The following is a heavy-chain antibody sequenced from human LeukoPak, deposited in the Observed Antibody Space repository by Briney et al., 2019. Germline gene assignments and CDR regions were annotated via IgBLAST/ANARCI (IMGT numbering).Heavy chain of an antibody. CDR2: ISGGGGST. D-gene: IGHD3-10*01. J-gene: IGHJ3*02. Sequence: PGGSLRPSCAASGFTFSSYAMSWVRQAPGKGLEWVSAISGGGGSTYYADFVKGRFTISRDNSKNTLYLQMNSLRAEDTAVYYCAKGGSGSYRDAFDIWGQGTMVTVSS. CDR3: AKGGSGSYRDAFDI. CDR1: GFTFSSYA. V-gene: IGHV3-23*01.